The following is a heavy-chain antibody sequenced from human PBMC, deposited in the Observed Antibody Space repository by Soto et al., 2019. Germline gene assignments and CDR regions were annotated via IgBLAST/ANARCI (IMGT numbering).Heavy chain of an antibody. D-gene: IGHD6-19*01. J-gene: IGHJ4*02. CDR1: GFPFSSYA. Sequence: GGSLRLSCAASGFPFSSYAMSWVRQAPGKGLEWVSAISGSGGSTYYADSVKGRFTISRDNSKNTLYLQMNSLRAEDTAVYYCAKDFVSWSSGGWYLSAEPLDYWGQGTLVTVSS. CDR3: AKDFVSWSSGGWYLSAEPLDY. V-gene: IGHV3-23*01. CDR2: ISGSGGST.